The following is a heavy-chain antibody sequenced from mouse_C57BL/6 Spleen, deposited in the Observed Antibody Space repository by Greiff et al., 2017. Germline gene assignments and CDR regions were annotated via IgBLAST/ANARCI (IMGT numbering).Heavy chain of an antibody. CDR1: GYTFTSYW. D-gene: IGHD1-1*01. V-gene: IGHV1-50*01. J-gene: IGHJ1*03. Sequence: QVQLQQSGAELVKPGASVKLSCKASGYTFTSYWMQWVKQRPGQGLEWIGEIDPSDSYTNYNQKFKGKATLTVDTSSSTAYMQLSSLTSEDSAVYYCARREDYGSSYGYFDVWGTGTTVTVSS. CDR2: IDPSDSYT. CDR3: ARREDYGSSYGYFDV.